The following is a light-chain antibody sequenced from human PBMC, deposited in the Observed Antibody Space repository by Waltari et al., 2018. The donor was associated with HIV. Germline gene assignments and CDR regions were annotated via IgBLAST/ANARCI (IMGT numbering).Light chain of an antibody. Sequence: DIQMTQSPSSLSASVGDRVTITCRASQGIRSDLGWYQQKPGKAPKRLLFAASSLQSGVPSRFSGSGSGTDFTLTISRLEPEDFAVYYCQQYGSSPQTFGQGTKVEIK. J-gene: IGKJ1*01. CDR2: AAS. CDR1: QGIRSD. CDR3: QQYGSSPQT. V-gene: IGKV1-17*01.